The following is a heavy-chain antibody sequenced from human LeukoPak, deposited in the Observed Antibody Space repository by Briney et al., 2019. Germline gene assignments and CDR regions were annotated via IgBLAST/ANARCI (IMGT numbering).Heavy chain of an antibody. Sequence: GGSLRLSCAASGFTFSTYWMSWVCQAPGKGLEWVAKIKQDGSEKYYVDSVKGRFTISRDNAKNSLYLQTNSLRAEDTAVYYCAREYCSGGTCYHDSFDIWGQGTMLTVSS. CDR3: AREYCSGGTCYHDSFDI. J-gene: IGHJ3*02. CDR1: GFTFSTYW. V-gene: IGHV3-7*01. CDR2: IKQDGSEK. D-gene: IGHD2-15*01.